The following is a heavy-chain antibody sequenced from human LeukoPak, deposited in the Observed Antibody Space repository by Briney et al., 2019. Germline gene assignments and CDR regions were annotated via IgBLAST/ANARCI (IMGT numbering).Heavy chain of an antibody. CDR3: ARQGYTVSYYFLDY. J-gene: IGHJ4*02. D-gene: IGHD1-26*01. CDR2: IYSTGST. CDR1: GGSVRSYW. V-gene: IGHV4-4*07. Sequence: PSETLSLTCDVSGGSVRSYWWGWVPQPSGKGLEWPGRIYSTGSTRFNPSLKSRLTLSIDTSTNQFSLKLTSVTAADTAVYFCARQGYTVSYYFLDYWSQGTLVTVSS.